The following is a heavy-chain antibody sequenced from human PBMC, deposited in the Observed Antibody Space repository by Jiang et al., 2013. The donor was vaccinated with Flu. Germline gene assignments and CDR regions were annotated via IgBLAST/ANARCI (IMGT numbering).Heavy chain of an antibody. CDR1: Y. CDR3: ARKTMVKGFDP. J-gene: IGHJ5*02. D-gene: IGHD4/OR15-4a*01. Sequence: YWSWIRQPPGRGWSGLGKSIIVEVTNYNPSLKSRVTISVDTSKNQFSLKLSSVTAADTAVYYCARKTMVKGFDPWGQGTLVTVSS. V-gene: IGHV4-34*01. CDR2: SIIVEVT.